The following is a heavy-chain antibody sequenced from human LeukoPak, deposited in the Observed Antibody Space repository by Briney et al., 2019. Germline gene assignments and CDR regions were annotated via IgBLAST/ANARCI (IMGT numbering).Heavy chain of an antibody. CDR1: GGSISSGGYY. D-gene: IGHD3-16*02. J-gene: IGHJ4*02. CDR3: ARGRSDYVWGSYRRFDY. CDR2: IYTNGTT. V-gene: IGHV4-61*02. Sequence: SQTLSLTCTVSGGSISSGGYYWSWIRQPAGKGLEWVGRIYTNGTTNYNPSLKSRVTISVDTSKNQFSLKLTSVTAADTAVYYCARGRSDYVWGSYRRFDYWGQGTLVTVSS.